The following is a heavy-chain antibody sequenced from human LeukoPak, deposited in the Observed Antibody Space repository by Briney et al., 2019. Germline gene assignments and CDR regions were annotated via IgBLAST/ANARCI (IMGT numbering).Heavy chain of an antibody. J-gene: IGHJ4*02. V-gene: IGHV3-30*02. D-gene: IGHD6-19*01. CDR1: GFTFSSYG. Sequence: PGGSLRLSCAASGFTFSSYGMHWVRQAPGKGLEWVAFIRYDGGNKYYADSVKGRFTISRDNSKNTLYLQMNSLRAEDTAVYYCAKDHWAIALAGHRNFDYWGQGTLVTVSS. CDR3: AKDHWAIALAGHRNFDY. CDR2: IRYDGGNK.